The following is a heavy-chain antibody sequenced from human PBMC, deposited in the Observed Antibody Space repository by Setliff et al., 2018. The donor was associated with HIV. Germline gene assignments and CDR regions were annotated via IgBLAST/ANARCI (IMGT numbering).Heavy chain of an antibody. Sequence: GASVKVSCKASGYVFTTYVINWVRQAPGRGLEWMGRINPSGGSTSYAQKFQGRVTMTEDTSTDTAYMELSSLRSEDTAVYYCARDPTGGAARFDYWGQGTLVTVSS. CDR1: GYVFTTYV. CDR3: ARDPTGGAARFDY. CDR2: INPSGGST. J-gene: IGHJ4*02. D-gene: IGHD6-6*01. V-gene: IGHV1-46*01.